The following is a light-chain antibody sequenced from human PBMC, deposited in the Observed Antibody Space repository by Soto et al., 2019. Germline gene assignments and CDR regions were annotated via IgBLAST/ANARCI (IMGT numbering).Light chain of an antibody. CDR1: SSDVGGYNS. CDR3: CSYAGRYTYV. J-gene: IGLJ1*01. CDR2: DVT. Sequence: QSALTQPRSVSGSPGQSVTISCTGTSSDVGGYNSVSWYQQHPGKAPKLIIYDVTKRPSGVPDRFSGSKSGNTASLTISGLQAEDEADYYCCSYAGRYTYVFGTGTKLTVL. V-gene: IGLV2-11*01.